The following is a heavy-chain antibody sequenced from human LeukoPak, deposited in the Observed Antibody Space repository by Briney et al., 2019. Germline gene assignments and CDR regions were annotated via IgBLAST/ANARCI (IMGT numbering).Heavy chain of an antibody. CDR3: ARVKWVELGHFDY. CDR2: IIPIFGTA. Sequence: SVKVSCKASGGTFSSYAISWVRQAPGQGLEWMGGIIPIFGTANYAQKFQGGVTITADKSTSTAYMELSSLRSEDTAVYYCARVKWVELGHFDYWGQGTLVTVSS. D-gene: IGHD1-7*01. J-gene: IGHJ4*02. V-gene: IGHV1-69*06. CDR1: GGTFSSYA.